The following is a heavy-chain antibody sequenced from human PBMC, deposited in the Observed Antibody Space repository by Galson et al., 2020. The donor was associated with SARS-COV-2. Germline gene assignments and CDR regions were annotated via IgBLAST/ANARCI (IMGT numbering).Heavy chain of an antibody. D-gene: IGHD3-10*01. Sequence: SETLSLTCTVSGGSISSGGYYWSWIRQHPGKGLEWIGYIYYSGSTYYNPSLKSRVTISVDTSKNQFSLKLSSVTAADTAVYYCATAGYYGSGTRMDVWGQGTTVTVSS. CDR3: ATAGYYGSGTRMDV. V-gene: IGHV4-31*03. J-gene: IGHJ6*02. CDR2: IYYSGST. CDR1: GGSISSGGYY.